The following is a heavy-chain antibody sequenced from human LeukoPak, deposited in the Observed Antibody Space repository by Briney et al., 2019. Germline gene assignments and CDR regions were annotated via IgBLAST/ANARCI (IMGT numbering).Heavy chain of an antibody. J-gene: IGHJ4*02. D-gene: IGHD2-2*01. Sequence: RASVKVSCKASGYTFTCYGISWVRQAPGQGLEWMGWISACNGNTNYAQKLQGRVTMTTDTSTSTAYMELRSLRSDDTAVYYCARDRCSSTSCYLDYWGQGTLVTVSS. CDR3: ARDRCSSTSCYLDY. CDR2: ISACNGNT. CDR1: GYTFTCYG. V-gene: IGHV1-18*04.